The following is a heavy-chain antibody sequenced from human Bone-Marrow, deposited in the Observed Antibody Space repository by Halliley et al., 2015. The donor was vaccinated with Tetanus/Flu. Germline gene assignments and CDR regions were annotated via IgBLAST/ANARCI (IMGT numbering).Heavy chain of an antibody. CDR2: ISGTGGST. D-gene: IGHD3-10*01. CDR1: GFPFSSYG. V-gene: IGHV3-23*01. J-gene: IGHJ4*02. CDR3: AKEWGTYYYASGSYLIGALDD. Sequence: SLRLSCAASGFPFSSYGMSWVRQAPGKGLEWVSAISGTGGSTYHADSVKGRFTISRDNAKNTLSLEMYSLRAEDTAVYYCAKEWGTYYYASGSYLIGALDDWGQGTLVTVSA.